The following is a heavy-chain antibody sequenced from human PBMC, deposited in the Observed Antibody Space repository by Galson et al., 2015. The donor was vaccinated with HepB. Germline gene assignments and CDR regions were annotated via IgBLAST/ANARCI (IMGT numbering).Heavy chain of an antibody. CDR3: ARMVRAVAPYFDY. Sequence: SVKVSCKASGYTFISYDFTWVRQAPGQGLEWMGWISPYNVHTNYEHKFKDRVTMTTDTSTSTAYMELRSLRSDDAAVYYCARMVRAVAPYFDYWGQGTLVTVSS. V-gene: IGHV1-18*01. CDR1: GYTFISYD. J-gene: IGHJ4*02. D-gene: IGHD5-18*01. CDR2: ISPYNVHT.